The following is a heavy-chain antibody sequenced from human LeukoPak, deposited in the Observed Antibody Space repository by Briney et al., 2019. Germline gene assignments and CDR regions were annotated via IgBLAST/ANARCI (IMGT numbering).Heavy chain of an antibody. CDR2: INPNSGGT. J-gene: IGHJ4*02. CDR3: ARGPVEVTTSFDS. V-gene: IGHV1-2*04. CDR1: GYTFTGYY. Sequence: GASVKVSCKASGYTFTGYYMHWVRQAPGQGLEWMGWINPNSGGTNYAQKFQGWVTMTRDTSISTAYMELSRLRSDDTAVYYCARGPVEVTTSFDSGAREPWSPSPQ. D-gene: IGHD4-17*01.